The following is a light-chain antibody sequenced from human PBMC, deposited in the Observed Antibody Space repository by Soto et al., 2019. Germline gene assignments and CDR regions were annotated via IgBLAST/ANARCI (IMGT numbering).Light chain of an antibody. J-gene: IGKJ3*01. Sequence: EIVMTQSPATLSVSPGERATLSCRASQSVSSNLAWYQQKPGQAPRLLIYGASTRATGIPARFSGSGSGTEFTLTISSLLSEDLAVYYCQQYNNWPFTFGPGTKVDIK. V-gene: IGKV3-15*01. CDR1: QSVSSN. CDR3: QQYNNWPFT. CDR2: GAS.